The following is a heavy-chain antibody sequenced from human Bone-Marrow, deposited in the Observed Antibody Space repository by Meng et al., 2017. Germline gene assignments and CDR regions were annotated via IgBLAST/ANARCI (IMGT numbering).Heavy chain of an antibody. D-gene: IGHD4-17*01. CDR3: ARERGYGDTYYFDY. V-gene: IGHV3-33*01. CDR1: GFTFSSYG. J-gene: IGHJ4*02. CDR2: IWYDGSNK. Sequence: GESMKISCAASGFTFSSYGMHWVRQAPGRGLEWVAVIWYDGSNKYYADSVKGRFTISRDNSKNTLYLQMNRLRAEDTALYYCARERGYGDTYYFDYWGQGTLVTVSS.